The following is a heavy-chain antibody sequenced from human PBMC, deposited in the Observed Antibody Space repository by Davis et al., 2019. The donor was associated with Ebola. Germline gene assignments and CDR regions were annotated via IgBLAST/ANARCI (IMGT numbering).Heavy chain of an antibody. CDR3: AKLLITGTMGYFDY. Sequence: GESLKISCAASGFSVSANYMIWVRQAPGKGLEWVSLMYAVGNTFYADSVKGRFTISRDNSKNTLYLQMNSLRAEDTAVYYCAKLLITGTMGYFDYWGQGTLVTVSS. J-gene: IGHJ4*02. V-gene: IGHV3-53*01. D-gene: IGHD1-7*01. CDR2: MYAVGNT. CDR1: GFSVSANY.